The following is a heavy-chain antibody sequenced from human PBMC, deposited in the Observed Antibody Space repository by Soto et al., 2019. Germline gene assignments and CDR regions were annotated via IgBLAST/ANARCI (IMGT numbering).Heavy chain of an antibody. CDR1: GYTFSSYG. CDR3: ARSRVTASPWFDP. CDR2: INPTSGSA. Sequence: ASVKVSCKASGYTFSSYGISWVRQAPGQGLEWMGKINPTSGSASYPQKFQGRLSMTRDTSTNTVYMELSSLTTEDMAVYYCARSRVTASPWFDPWGQGTLVTVSS. D-gene: IGHD5-18*01. V-gene: IGHV1-46*03. J-gene: IGHJ5*02.